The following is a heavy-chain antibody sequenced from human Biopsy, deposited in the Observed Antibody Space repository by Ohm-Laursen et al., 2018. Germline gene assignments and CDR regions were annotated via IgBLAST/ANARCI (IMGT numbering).Heavy chain of an antibody. D-gene: IGHD2-21*01. V-gene: IGHV1-69*11. CDR2: IIPILRTT. Sequence: SVKVSCKAPTGTFNSYGIIWVRQAPGQGLEWMGRIIPILRTTAYAQTFLGRVTITADSPTSTVDMELTSLTSDDPAVYFCAREAIGFQLPCDDWGQGTLVTVSS. J-gene: IGHJ4*02. CDR3: AREAIGFQLPCDD. CDR1: TGTFNSYG.